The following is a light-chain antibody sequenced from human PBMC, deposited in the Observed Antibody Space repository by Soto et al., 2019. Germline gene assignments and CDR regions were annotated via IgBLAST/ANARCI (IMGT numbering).Light chain of an antibody. J-gene: IGKJ1*01. V-gene: IGKV1-9*01. CDR3: HQVYTYPRT. Sequence: IQLTQSPSSLSASVGDRVTITCRASQGVRSYLAWFQQRPGKAPKLLIFGASTLQNGVPARFSGGGFGIEFTLTITSLQPEDFATYYCHQVYTYPRTFGQGTKVEIK. CDR1: QGVRSY. CDR2: GAS.